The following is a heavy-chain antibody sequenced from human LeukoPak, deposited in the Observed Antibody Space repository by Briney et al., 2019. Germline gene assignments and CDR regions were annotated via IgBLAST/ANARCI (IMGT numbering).Heavy chain of an antibody. Sequence: SETLSLTRTVSGGSISSSSYYWGWIRQPPGKGLEWIGSIYYSGSTYYNPSLKSRVTISVDTSKNQFSLKLSSVTAADTAVYYCARHLRMTTVTSYTTEFGYWGQGTLVTVSS. J-gene: IGHJ4*02. CDR1: GGSISSSSYY. V-gene: IGHV4-39*01. CDR2: IYYSGST. D-gene: IGHD4-17*01. CDR3: ARHLRMTTVTSYTTEFGY.